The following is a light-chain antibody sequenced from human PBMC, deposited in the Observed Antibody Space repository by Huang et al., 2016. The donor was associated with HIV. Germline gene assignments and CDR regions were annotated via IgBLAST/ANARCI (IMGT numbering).Light chain of an antibody. Sequence: EIVMTQSPGTLSVSPGERATLSCRASPGVANNVAWYQQKPGQTPRLLIQGASTRATGSPARFSDSASGTEFTLTISSLQTEDFAIYYCQQYNNWPPWTFGQGT. CDR2: GAS. V-gene: IGKV3D-15*01. CDR3: QQYNNWPPWT. J-gene: IGKJ1*01. CDR1: PGVANN.